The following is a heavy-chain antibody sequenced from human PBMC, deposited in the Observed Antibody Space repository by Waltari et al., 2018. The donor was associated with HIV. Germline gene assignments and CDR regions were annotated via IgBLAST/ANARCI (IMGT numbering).Heavy chain of an antibody. V-gene: IGHV3-23*01. D-gene: IGHD1-20*01. J-gene: IGHJ5*02. CDR1: GFTLGSRA. CDR2: IGKTVGDT. CDR3: AIPNWNPRGDWFDP. Sequence: EVQLLESGGGLVQPGGSLRLSCAVSGFTLGSRAMTWVRPTPGKGLEGVSSIGKTVGDTYYADSVRGRFTISRDSSNNTLYLQMTSLRVEDTAVYYCAIPNWNPRGDWFDPWGQGTLVIVSS.